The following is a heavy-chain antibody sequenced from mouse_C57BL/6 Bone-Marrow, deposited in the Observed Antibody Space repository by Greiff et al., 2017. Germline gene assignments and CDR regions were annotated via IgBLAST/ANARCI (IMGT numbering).Heavy chain of an antibody. V-gene: IGHV5-17*01. CDR1: GFTFSDYG. CDR2: ISSGSSTI. J-gene: IGHJ3*01. D-gene: IGHD1-1*01. CDR3: ARRYYYGSSYKGAY. Sequence: EVKVEESGGGLVKPGGSLKLSCAASGFTFSDYGMHWVRQAPEKGLEWVAYISSGSSTIYYADTVKGRFTISRDNAKNTLFLQMNSLRSEDTAMYYCARRYYYGSSYKGAYWGQGTLVTVSA.